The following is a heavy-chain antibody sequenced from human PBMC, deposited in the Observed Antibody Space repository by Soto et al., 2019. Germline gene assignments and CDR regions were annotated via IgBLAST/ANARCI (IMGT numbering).Heavy chain of an antibody. CDR2: ISPDGSTT. CDR1: GFTISNYW. J-gene: IGHJ4*02. Sequence: RLSCVASGFTISNYWMHWVRQAPGKGLIWVSRISPDGSTTNYADSVKGRFTISRDNAKNTLYLQMDSLRTEDTALYYCTRVISGCSGLFDYWGQGTLVTVSS. CDR3: TRVISGCSGLFDY. V-gene: IGHV3-74*01. D-gene: IGHD1-26*01.